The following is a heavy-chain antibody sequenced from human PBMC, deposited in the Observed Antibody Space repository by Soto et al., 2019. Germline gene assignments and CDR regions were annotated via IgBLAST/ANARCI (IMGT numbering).Heavy chain of an antibody. D-gene: IGHD3-9*01. CDR2: INHSGST. J-gene: IGHJ6*02. CDR3: ARMKYYDILTGYGMDV. V-gene: IGHV4-34*01. CDR1: GGSFSGYY. Sequence: PSETLSLTCAVYGGSFSGYYWSWIRQPPGKGLEWIGEINHSGSTNYNPSLKSRVTISVDTSKNQFSLKLSSVTAADTAVYYCARMKYYDILTGYGMDVWGQGTTVTVSS.